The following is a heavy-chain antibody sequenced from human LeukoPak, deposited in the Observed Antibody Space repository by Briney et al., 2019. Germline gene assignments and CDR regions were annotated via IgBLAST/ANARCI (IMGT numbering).Heavy chain of an antibody. Sequence: PSETLSLTCTVSGGSISSYYWSWIRQPPGKGLERIGYIYYSGSTNYNPSLKSRVTISVETSKNEFSLKLRSVTAADTAVYYCARTTEGGYTYDYFYYYYMDVWGKGTTVTISS. V-gene: IGHV4-59*01. CDR3: ARTTEGGYTYDYFYYYYMDV. D-gene: IGHD5-18*01. CDR2: IYYSGST. CDR1: GGSISSYY. J-gene: IGHJ6*03.